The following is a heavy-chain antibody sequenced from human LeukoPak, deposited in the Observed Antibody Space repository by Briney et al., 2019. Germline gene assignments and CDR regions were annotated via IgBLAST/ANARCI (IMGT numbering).Heavy chain of an antibody. Sequence: GSLRLSCAASGFSFSDYYMSWIRQAPGKGLEWVSYMSNSGSTIYYADSVKGRFTISRDNTKSSLYLQMNSLRAEDTAVYYCASVLWFGGIFFDYWGQGTLVTVSS. J-gene: IGHJ4*02. V-gene: IGHV3-11*01. CDR2: MSNSGSTI. CDR1: GFSFSDYY. D-gene: IGHD3-10*01. CDR3: ASVLWFGGIFFDY.